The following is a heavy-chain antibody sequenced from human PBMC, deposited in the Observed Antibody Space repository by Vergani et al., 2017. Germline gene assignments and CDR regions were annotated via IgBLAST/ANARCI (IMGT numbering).Heavy chain of an antibody. Sequence: QVQLQQWGAGLLKPSETLSLTCAVYGGSFSGYYWSWIRQPPGKGLEWIGEINHSGSTNYNPSLKSRVTISVDTSKNQFSVKLSSVTAADTAVYYCARVPMPGIAAAGTLYYYYYYMDVWGKGATVTVSS. J-gene: IGHJ6*03. CDR3: ARVPMPGIAAAGTLYYYYYYMDV. V-gene: IGHV4-34*01. CDR2: INHSGST. D-gene: IGHD6-13*01. CDR1: GGSFSGYY.